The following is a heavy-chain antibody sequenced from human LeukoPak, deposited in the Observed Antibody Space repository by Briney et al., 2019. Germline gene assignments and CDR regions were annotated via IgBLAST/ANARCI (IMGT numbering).Heavy chain of an antibody. Sequence: PGRSLRLSCAASGFTFDDYAMHWVRQAPGKGLEWVSGISWNSGSIGYADSVKGRFTISRDNSKNTLYLQMNSLRAEDTAVYYCAKDHYYDSSGYNDYWGQGTLVTVSS. J-gene: IGHJ4*02. CDR1: GFTFDDYA. CDR2: ISWNSGSI. V-gene: IGHV3-9*01. CDR3: AKDHYYDSSGYNDY. D-gene: IGHD3-22*01.